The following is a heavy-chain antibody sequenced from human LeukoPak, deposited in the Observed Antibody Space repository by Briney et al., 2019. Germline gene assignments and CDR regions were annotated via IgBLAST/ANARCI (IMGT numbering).Heavy chain of an antibody. CDR3: ATSPGGITMIVVVAY. CDR1: GFTFSSYA. J-gene: IGHJ4*02. V-gene: IGHV3-23*01. CDR2: ISGSGGST. Sequence: PGGSLRLSCAASGFTFSSYAMSWVRQAPGKGLEWVSAISGSGGSTYYADSVKGRFTISRDNSKNTLYLQMNSLRAEDTAVYYCATSPGGITMIVVVAYWGQGTLVTVSS. D-gene: IGHD3-22*01.